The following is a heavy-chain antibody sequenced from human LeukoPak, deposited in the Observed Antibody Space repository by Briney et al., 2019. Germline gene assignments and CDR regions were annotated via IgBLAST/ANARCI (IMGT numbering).Heavy chain of an antibody. Sequence: SGPTLVKPTQTLTLTCTFSGFSLRKSGVGVGWIRQPPGKALEWLALIYWDDDKRYSPSLKSRLTITKDMSKNQVVLTMTNMDPVDTATYYCARVDSSKWYHAFDLWGQGTMATVFS. CDR2: IYWDDDK. V-gene: IGHV2-5*02. CDR3: ARVDSSKWYHAFDL. CDR1: GFSLRKSGVG. J-gene: IGHJ3*01. D-gene: IGHD6-13*01.